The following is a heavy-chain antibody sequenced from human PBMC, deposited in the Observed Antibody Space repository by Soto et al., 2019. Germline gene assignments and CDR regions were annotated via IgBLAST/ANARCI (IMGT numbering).Heavy chain of an antibody. J-gene: IGHJ4*02. D-gene: IGHD2-2*01. CDR1: GGSISSGGYC. V-gene: IGHV4-30-2*03. CDR2: IYYSGST. Sequence: SEPLSLTCAVSGGSISSGGYCLGWIRQPPVKGLEWIGSIYYSGSTYYNPSLKSRVTISVDTSKNQFSLKLSSVTAADTAAYYCARHSSIWLVVPAAMYLDYWGQGTLVTVSS. CDR3: ARHSSIWLVVPAAMYLDY.